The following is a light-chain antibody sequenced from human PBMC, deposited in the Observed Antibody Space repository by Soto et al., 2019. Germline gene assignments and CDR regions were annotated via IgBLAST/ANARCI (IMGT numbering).Light chain of an antibody. CDR2: RNH. J-gene: IGLJ1*01. CDR1: SSNIGSNY. Sequence: QSVLTQPPSASGTPGQTVTISCSGSSSNIGSNYVYWYQQPPGTAPKLLIYRNHQRPSGVPDRFSGSKSGTSGSLAISGLRSEDDADYYCATWDDSLRGDIFGPGTKGTVL. CDR3: ATWDDSLRGDI. V-gene: IGLV1-47*01.